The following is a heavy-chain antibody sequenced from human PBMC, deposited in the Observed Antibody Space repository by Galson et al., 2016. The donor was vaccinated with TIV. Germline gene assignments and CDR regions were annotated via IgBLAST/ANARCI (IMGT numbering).Heavy chain of an antibody. Sequence: LSLTCTVSGGSLSTGGYSWSWIRQTPGKGLEWIGYIYHSGNSYYNPSLRSRVTISIDKSKNQLSLKLYSVTAADSAVYFCASHFLLVPGAFSYFDYWGQGALVTVSS. D-gene: IGHD3-3*02. J-gene: IGHJ4*02. CDR1: GGSLSTGGYS. CDR2: IYHSGNS. CDR3: ASHFLLVPGAFSYFDY. V-gene: IGHV4-30-2*01.